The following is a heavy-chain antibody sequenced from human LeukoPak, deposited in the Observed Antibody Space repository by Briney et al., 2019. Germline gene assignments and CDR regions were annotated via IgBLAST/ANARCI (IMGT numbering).Heavy chain of an antibody. CDR3: AREGGMWLLPT. CDR2: INPSGGST. V-gene: IGHV1-46*01. D-gene: IGHD3-22*01. CDR1: GYTFTNYY. J-gene: IGHJ5*02. Sequence: VASVKVSCKASGYTFTNYYMHWVRQAPGQGLEWMGIINPSGGSTTYAQKFQGRVSMSRDTSTSTFYMELSSLRSEDTAVYYCAREGGMWLLPTWGQGTLVTVSS.